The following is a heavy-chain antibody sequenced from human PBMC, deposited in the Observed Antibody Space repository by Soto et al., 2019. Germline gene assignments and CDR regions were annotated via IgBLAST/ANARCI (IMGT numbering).Heavy chain of an antibody. Sequence: PSATLSLTCPFSGCPISIGDYYWLWISQPPGKGLEWIGYIYYSGSTYYNPSLKSRVTISVDTSKNQFSLKLSSVTAADTAVYYCARDLDYGGHSDAFDIWGQGTMVTVSS. CDR1: GCPISIGDYY. CDR3: ARDLDYGGHSDAFDI. D-gene: IGHD4-17*01. CDR2: IYYSGST. V-gene: IGHV4-30-4*01. J-gene: IGHJ3*02.